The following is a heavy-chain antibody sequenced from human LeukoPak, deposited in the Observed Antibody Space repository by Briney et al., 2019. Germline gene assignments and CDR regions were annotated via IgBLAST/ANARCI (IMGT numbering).Heavy chain of an antibody. J-gene: IGHJ4*02. CDR2: IHSNSGKT. Sequence: ASVKVSCKASGYTFRSYEINWVRQAPGQGLEWVGWIHSNSGKTGYAQKFQGRVTMTRDTSIETAFMELSSLKFDDTAIFYCARGHYGGNRYFDIWGQGTLVTVSS. CDR1: GYTFRSYE. CDR3: ARGHYGGNRYFDI. D-gene: IGHD4-23*01. V-gene: IGHV1-8*01.